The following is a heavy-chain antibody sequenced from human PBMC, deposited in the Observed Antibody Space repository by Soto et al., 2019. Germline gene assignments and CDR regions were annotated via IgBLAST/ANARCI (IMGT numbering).Heavy chain of an antibody. CDR1: GFTFSSYG. V-gene: IGHV3-30*18. CDR3: AKEYCSSTSCVQYYYYYYGMDV. J-gene: IGHJ6*02. Sequence: QVQLVESGGGVVQPGRSLRLSCAASGFTFSSYGMHWVRQAPGKGLEWVAVISYDGSNKYYADSVKGRFTISRDNSKNTLYLQMNSLRAEDTAVYYCAKEYCSSTSCVQYYYYYYGMDVWGQGTTVTVSS. D-gene: IGHD2-2*01. CDR2: ISYDGSNK.